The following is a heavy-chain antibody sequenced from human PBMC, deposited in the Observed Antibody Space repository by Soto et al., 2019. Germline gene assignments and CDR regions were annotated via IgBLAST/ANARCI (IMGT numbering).Heavy chain of an antibody. Sequence: EVQLVESGGGLVQPGGSLRLSCAASGFTFNSYWMQWVRHAPGKGLEWVSRIDGDEDSTTNYADSGKGRFTISRDNVKNRLYLQMHSLSSDATAVYSCIRDSNGHYWGQGTLVTVSS. CDR2: IDGDEDSTT. J-gene: IGHJ4*02. D-gene: IGHD4-4*01. CDR1: GFTFNSYW. V-gene: IGHV3-74*01. CDR3: IRDSNGHY.